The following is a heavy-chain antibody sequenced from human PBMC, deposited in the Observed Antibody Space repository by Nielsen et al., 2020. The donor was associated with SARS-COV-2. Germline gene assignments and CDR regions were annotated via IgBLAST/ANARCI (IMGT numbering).Heavy chain of an antibody. D-gene: IGHD5-18*01. Sequence: SVKVSCKASGGTFSSYAISWVRQAPGQGLEWMGGIIPIFGTANYAQKFQGRVTITADESTSTAYMELRSLRSDDTAVYYCARRIQLWPEYYYYGMDVWGQGTTVTVSS. CDR1: GGTFSSYA. CDR2: IIPIFGTA. V-gene: IGHV1-69*13. CDR3: ARRIQLWPEYYYYGMDV. J-gene: IGHJ6*02.